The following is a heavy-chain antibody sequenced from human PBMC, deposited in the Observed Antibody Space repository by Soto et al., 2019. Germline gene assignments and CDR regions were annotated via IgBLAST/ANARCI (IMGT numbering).Heavy chain of an antibody. V-gene: IGHV4-61*08. Sequence: SETLSLTYAVFGGSISSVGYSWSLIRQPQGKGLEWIGYIYYSGSTNYNPSLKSRVTISVDTSKNQFSLKLSSVTAADTAVYYCARAGTTMVRGVIAGWFDPWGQGTLVTVSS. D-gene: IGHD3-10*01. CDR1: GGSISSVGYS. CDR2: IYYSGST. CDR3: ARAGTTMVRGVIAGWFDP. J-gene: IGHJ5*02.